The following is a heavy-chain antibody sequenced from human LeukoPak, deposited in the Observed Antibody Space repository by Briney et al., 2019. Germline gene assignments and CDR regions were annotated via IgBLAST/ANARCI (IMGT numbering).Heavy chain of an antibody. V-gene: IGHV3-53*01. Sequence: GGSLRLSCAGSGFTVSSNYMSWVRQAPGKRLEWVSVIYSGGSTYYADSVKGRFTISRDNSKNTLYLQMNSLRAEDTAVYYCARVGRHDQARGYFDWLSYFDYWGQGTLFTVSS. CDR2: IYSGGST. CDR3: ARVGRHDQARGYFDWLSYFDY. D-gene: IGHD3-9*01. CDR1: GFTVSSNY. J-gene: IGHJ4*02.